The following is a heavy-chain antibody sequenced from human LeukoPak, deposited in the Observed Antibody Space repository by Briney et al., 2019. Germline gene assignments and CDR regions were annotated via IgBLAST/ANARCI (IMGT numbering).Heavy chain of an antibody. CDR3: ARSRDGYNILDY. CDR2: ILGGGDTT. CDR1: GFTFSNYA. Sequence: GGSLRLSCAASGFTFSNYAMTWVRQAPGKGLEWVSAILGGGDTTHYADSVKGRFTISRDNSKNTLNLQMNSLRAEDTAIYYCARSRDGYNILDYWGQGTVVTVSS. J-gene: IGHJ4*02. V-gene: IGHV3-23*01. D-gene: IGHD5-24*01.